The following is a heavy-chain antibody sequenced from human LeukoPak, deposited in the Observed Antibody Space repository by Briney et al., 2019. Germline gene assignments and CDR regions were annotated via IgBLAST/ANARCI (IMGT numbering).Heavy chain of an antibody. CDR2: IHSDGSST. Sequence: GGSLRHSCAASGFTFSSYWMNWVRQAPGKGLVWVSRIHSDGSSTTYVDSVKGRFTISRDNAKNTLYLQMNSLRAEDTAFYYCARGNYYAMDVWGQGTTVTVSS. CDR3: ARGNYYAMDV. V-gene: IGHV3-74*03. CDR1: GFTFSSYW. J-gene: IGHJ6*02.